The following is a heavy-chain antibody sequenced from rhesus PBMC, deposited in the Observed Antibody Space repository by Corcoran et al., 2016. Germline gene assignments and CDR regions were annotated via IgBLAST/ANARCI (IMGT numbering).Heavy chain of an antibody. CDR1: GASISNNY. V-gene: IGHV4-147*01. CDR2: LYGDSGST. J-gene: IGHJ4*01. D-gene: IGHD1-44*02. CDR3: ARDSWVVGDAWDFDS. Sequence: QVQLQESGPGLVKPSETLPLTCSVSGASISNNYWRWICQPPGKGLEWIGDLYGDSGSTSYNPSLKSRVTMSKDTSKNQFSLHLTSVTAADTAVYYCARDSWVVGDAWDFDSWGQGVLVTVSS.